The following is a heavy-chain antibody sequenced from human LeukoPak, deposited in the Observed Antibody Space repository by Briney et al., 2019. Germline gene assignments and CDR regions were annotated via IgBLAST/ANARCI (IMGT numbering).Heavy chain of an antibody. J-gene: IGHJ4*02. CDR3: ARGREMATPWGLFDY. CDR2: ISYDGSNK. CDR1: GFTFSSYA. V-gene: IGHV3-30-3*01. D-gene: IGHD5-24*01. Sequence: GGSLRLSCAASGFTFSSYAMHWVRQAPGKGLEWVAVISYDGSNKYYADSVKGRFTISRDNSKNTLYLQMNSLRAEDTAAYYCARGREMATPWGLFDYWGQGTLVTVSS.